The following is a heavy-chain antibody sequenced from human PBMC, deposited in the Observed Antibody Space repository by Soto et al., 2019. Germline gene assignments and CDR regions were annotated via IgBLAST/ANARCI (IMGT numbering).Heavy chain of an antibody. V-gene: IGHV3-21*01. CDR3: AREADFASSGYVLDY. J-gene: IGHJ4*02. D-gene: IGHD3-22*01. CDR1: GFTFSGFS. Sequence: GWSLRLSCAASGFTFSGFSMNWVRQAPGKGLEWVSSVTSSPSSMFYADSVKGRFTISRDDAKDSLFLQMNSLRADDTAVYYCAREADFASSGYVLDYWGLGTLVTVSS. CDR2: VTSSPSSM.